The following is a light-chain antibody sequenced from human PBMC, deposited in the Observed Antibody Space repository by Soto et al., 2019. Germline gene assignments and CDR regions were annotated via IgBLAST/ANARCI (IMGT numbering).Light chain of an antibody. CDR3: AAWGDSLNTWV. CDR2: SDD. V-gene: IGLV1-44*01. Sequence: QSVLTQPPSASGTPGQRVTISCSGSSSNIGSNAVSWYQHFPGTAPKVLIYSDDQRPSGVPDRFSGSKSGTSASLAISGLQAEDEADYFCAAWGDSLNTWVFGGGTKVTAL. CDR1: SSNIGSNA. J-gene: IGLJ3*02.